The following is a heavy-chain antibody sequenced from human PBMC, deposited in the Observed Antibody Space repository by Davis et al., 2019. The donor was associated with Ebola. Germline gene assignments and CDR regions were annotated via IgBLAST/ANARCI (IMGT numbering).Heavy chain of an antibody. J-gene: IGHJ4*02. CDR2: INPHNGNT. D-gene: IGHD1-1*01. CDR3: ARAQFPTTSDH. V-gene: IGHV1-18*04. CDR1: EYTFTAYY. Sequence: AASVKVSCKASEYTFTAYYIQWVRQAPGQGLEWMGWINPHNGNTNYAQNVQGRVTMTTDTSTSTAYMEVGSLRSDDTAVYYCARAQFPTTSDHWGQGTLVTVSS.